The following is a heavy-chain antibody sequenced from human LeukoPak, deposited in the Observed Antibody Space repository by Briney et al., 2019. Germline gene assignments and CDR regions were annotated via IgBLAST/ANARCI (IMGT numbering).Heavy chain of an antibody. J-gene: IGHJ4*02. CDR2: ISYDGSNK. CDR1: GFTFSSYA. Sequence: PAGSLRLSCAASGFTFSSYAMHWVRQAPGKGLEWVAVISYDGSNKYYADSVKGRFTISRDNSKNTLYLQMNSLRAEDTAVYYCARDPGGSGGYLFDYWGKGTLVTVSS. D-gene: IGHD3-10*01. CDR3: ARDPGGSGGYLFDY. V-gene: IGHV3-30-3*01.